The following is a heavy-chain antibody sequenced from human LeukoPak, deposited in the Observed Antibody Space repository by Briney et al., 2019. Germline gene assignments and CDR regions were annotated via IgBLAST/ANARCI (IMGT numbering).Heavy chain of an antibody. CDR2: IKQDGSET. D-gene: IGHD3-22*01. J-gene: IGHJ4*02. CDR3: ARGKSSGAPGGY. V-gene: IGHV3-7*03. Sequence: PGGSLRLACAASAFTFNNYCMSWVRQSPGKGREWVANIKQDGSETYYVDSVKGRFTISRDNAKNSLYLQMNSLRTEDTAVYFCARGKSSGAPGGYWGQGTLVTVSS. CDR1: AFTFNNYC.